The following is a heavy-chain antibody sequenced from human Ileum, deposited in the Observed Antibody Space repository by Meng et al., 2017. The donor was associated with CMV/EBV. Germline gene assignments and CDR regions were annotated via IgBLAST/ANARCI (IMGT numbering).Heavy chain of an antibody. V-gene: IGHV3-64*02. CDR2: ISRNGGGT. CDR3: ARGRGRTGDVDQGVSGYFDS. Sequence: GESLKISCTASGFTLSNYDMHWVRQAPGKGLEYVSIISRNGGGTYYADSVRGRFTISRDNSKNTLYLQMGSLRPEDMAVYYCARGRGRTGDVDQGVSGYFDSWGQGTLVTVSS. D-gene: IGHD1-1*01. CDR1: GFTLSNYD. J-gene: IGHJ4*02.